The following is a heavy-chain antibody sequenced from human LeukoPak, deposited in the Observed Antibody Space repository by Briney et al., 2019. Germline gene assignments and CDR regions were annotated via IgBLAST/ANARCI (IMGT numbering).Heavy chain of an antibody. CDR2: IYYSGST. V-gene: IGHV4-59*01. CDR3: ARDYHGSGALDY. CDR1: GGSISGYY. Sequence: SETLSLTCTVSGGSISGYYWSWIRQPPGKGLEWIGYIYYSGSTNYNPSLKSRVTISVDTSKNQFSLKLSSVTAADTAVYYCARDYHGSGALDYWGQGTLVTVSS. D-gene: IGHD3-10*01. J-gene: IGHJ4*02.